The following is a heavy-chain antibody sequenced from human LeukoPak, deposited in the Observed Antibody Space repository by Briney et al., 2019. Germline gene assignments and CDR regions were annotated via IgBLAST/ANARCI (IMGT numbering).Heavy chain of an antibody. J-gene: IGHJ6*03. CDR2: INHSGST. Sequence: PSETLSLTCAVYGGSFSGYYWSWIRQPPGKGLEWIGEINHSGSTNYNPSLKSRFTISIDTSKNQFSLKLSSVTSADTAVYYCARTPSRKYRSAHYYYMDVWGKGTTVTVSS. CDR3: ARTPSRKYRSAHYYYMDV. D-gene: IGHD5-18*01. CDR1: GGSFSGYY. V-gene: IGHV4-34*01.